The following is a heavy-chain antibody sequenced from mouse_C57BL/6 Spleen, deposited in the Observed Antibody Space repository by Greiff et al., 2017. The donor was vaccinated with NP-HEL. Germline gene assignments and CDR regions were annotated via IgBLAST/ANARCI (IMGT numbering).Heavy chain of an antibody. V-gene: IGHV1-18*01. J-gene: IGHJ3*01. Sequence: EVKLMESGPELVKPGASVKIPCKASGYTFTDYNMDWVKQSHGKSLEWIGDINPNNGGTIYNQKFKGQATLTVDKSSSTAYMELRSLTSEDTAVYYCAGFDYYSSSGFAYWGQGTLVTVS. CDR3: AGFDYYSSSGFAY. CDR1: GYTFTDYN. CDR2: INPNNGGT. D-gene: IGHD1-1*01.